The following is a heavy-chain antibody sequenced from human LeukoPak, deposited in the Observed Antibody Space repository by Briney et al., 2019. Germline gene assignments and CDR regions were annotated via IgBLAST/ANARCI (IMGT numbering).Heavy chain of an antibody. CDR2: ISSSSSYI. J-gene: IGHJ4*02. Sequence: GGSLRLSCAASGFTFSSYSMNWVRQAPGKGLEWVSSISSSSSYIYYADSVKGRFTISRDNSKNTLYLQMNSLRAEDTAVYYCAKLAHVGSYYFDYWGQGTLVTVSS. CDR3: AKLAHVGSYYFDY. CDR1: GFTFSSYS. V-gene: IGHV3-21*04. D-gene: IGHD3-3*02.